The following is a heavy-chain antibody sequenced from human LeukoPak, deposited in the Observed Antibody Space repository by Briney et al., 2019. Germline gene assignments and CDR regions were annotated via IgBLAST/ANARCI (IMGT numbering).Heavy chain of an antibody. J-gene: IGHJ6*03. CDR1: GYTFTSYG. CDR2: ISAYNGNT. V-gene: IGHV1-18*01. CDR3: ARDRHIAAAVYYYYMDV. Sequence: GASVKVSCKASGYTFTSYGTSWVRQAPGQGLEWMGWISAYNGNTNYAQRVQGRVTMTTDTSTSTAYMELRSLRSDDTAVYYCARDRHIAAAVYYYYMDVWGKGTPVTVSS. D-gene: IGHD6-13*01.